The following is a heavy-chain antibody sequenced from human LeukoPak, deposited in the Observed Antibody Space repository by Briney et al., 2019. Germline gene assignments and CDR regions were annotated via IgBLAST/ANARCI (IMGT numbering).Heavy chain of an antibody. Sequence: PSETLSLTCTVSGGSISSYYWSWIRQPPGKGLEWIGYIYYSGSTNYNPSLKSRVTISVDTSKNQFSLKLSSVTAADTAVYYCARDLRSAGGDAFDIWGQGTMVTVSS. CDR1: GGSISSYY. CDR3: ARDLRSAGGDAFDI. CDR2: IYYSGST. V-gene: IGHV4-59*01. J-gene: IGHJ3*02.